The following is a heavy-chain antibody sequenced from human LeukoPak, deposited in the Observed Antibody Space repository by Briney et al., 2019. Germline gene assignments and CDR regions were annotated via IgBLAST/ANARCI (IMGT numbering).Heavy chain of an antibody. CDR3: ARGYYGSGSYYNYFDY. Sequence: KTSETLSLTCTVSGYSISSGGYSWSWIRQPPGKGLEWIGYIYHSGSTYYNPSLKSRVTISVDRSKNQFSLKLSSVTAADTAVYYCARGYYGSGSYYNYFDYWGQGTLVTVSS. D-gene: IGHD3-10*01. CDR1: GYSISSGGYS. CDR2: IYHSGST. V-gene: IGHV4-30-2*01. J-gene: IGHJ4*02.